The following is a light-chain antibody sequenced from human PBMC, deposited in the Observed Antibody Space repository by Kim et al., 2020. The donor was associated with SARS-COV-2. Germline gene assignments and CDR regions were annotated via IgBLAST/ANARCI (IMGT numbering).Light chain of an antibody. CDR1: QYIGSY. V-gene: IGKV1-9*01. CDR2: GAS. J-gene: IGKJ2*01. Sequence: IQLTQSPSSLSASVGDRVTITCRASQYIGSYLAWYQEKPGTAPKLLISGASNLRSGVPSRFSGSGSGTDFTLTISSLQPDDFATYFCQQLNSYPYTFGQGTKLEI. CDR3: QQLNSYPYT.